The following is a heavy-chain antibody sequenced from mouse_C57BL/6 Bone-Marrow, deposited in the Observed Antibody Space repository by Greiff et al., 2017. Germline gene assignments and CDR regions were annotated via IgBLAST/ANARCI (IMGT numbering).Heavy chain of an antibody. CDR1: GYTFTSYW. CDR2: IDPSDSYT. V-gene: IGHV1-50*01. D-gene: IGHD2-12*01. Sequence: QVQLQQPGAELVKPGASVKLSCKASGYTFTSYWMQWVKQRPGQGLEWIGEIDPSDSYTNYNQKFKGKATLTVDTSSSTAYMQLGSLTSEDSAVYYCARETDDVYFDYWGQGTTLTVSS. CDR3: ARETDDVYFDY. J-gene: IGHJ2*01.